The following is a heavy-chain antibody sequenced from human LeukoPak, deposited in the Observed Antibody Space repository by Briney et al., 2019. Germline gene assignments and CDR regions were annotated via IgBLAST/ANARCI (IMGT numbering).Heavy chain of an antibody. Sequence: GGSLRLSCAASGFTFSSYGMSWVRQAPGKGLDWVSAISGSGGSTYYADSVKGRFTISRDNSKNTLYLQMNSLRAEDTAVYYCAKDRSSGYVGYWGQGTLVTVSS. V-gene: IGHV3-23*01. J-gene: IGHJ4*02. CDR2: ISGSGGST. CDR3: AKDRSSGYVGY. D-gene: IGHD5-12*01. CDR1: GFTFSSYG.